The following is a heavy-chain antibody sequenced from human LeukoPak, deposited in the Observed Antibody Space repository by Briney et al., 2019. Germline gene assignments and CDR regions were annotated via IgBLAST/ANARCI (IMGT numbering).Heavy chain of an antibody. Sequence: PGGSLRLSCAASGVTFSSYAMSWVRQAPGKGLEWVSVISGSGGSTYYADSVKGRFTISRDNSKNTLYLQMNSLRAEDTAVYYCAKGGYCSSTSCPGDYWGQGTLVTVSS. J-gene: IGHJ4*02. CDR2: ISGSGGST. CDR1: GVTFSSYA. CDR3: AKGGYCSSTSCPGDY. V-gene: IGHV3-23*01. D-gene: IGHD2-2*01.